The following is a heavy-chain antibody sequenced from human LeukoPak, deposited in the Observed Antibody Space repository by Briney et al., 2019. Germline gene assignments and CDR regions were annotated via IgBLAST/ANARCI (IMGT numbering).Heavy chain of an antibody. CDR3: ARRGYSYGYPFDY. D-gene: IGHD5-18*01. CDR2: IYYSGST. Sequence: RSSETLSLTCTVSGGSISSYYWSWIRQPPGKGLEWIGYIYYSGSTNYNPSLKSRVTISVDTSKNQFSLKLSSVTAADTAVYYCARRGYSYGYPFDYWGQGTLVTVSS. J-gene: IGHJ4*02. V-gene: IGHV4-59*08. CDR1: GGSISSYY.